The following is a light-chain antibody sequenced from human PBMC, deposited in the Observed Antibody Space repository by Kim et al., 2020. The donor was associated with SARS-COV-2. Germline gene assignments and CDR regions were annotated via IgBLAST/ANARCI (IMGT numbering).Light chain of an antibody. CDR1: NFATIS. V-gene: IGLV3-21*04. CDR2: YNT. J-gene: IGLJ2*01. Sequence: APGEAARIPCGGKNFATISVQWYRQKSGLAPVLVISYNTNRPSGIPDRLSGSKSGNTATLTISRVEAGDEADYYCQVWDDDSDHVIFGGGTQLTVL. CDR3: QVWDDDSDHVI.